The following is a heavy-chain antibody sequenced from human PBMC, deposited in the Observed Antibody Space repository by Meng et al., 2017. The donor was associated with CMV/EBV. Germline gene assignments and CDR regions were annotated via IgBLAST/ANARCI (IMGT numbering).Heavy chain of an antibody. J-gene: IGHJ6*02. CDR3: ATVRPAYYYYGMDV. D-gene: IGHD2-2*01. Sequence: ASVKVSCKVSGYTLTELSMHWVRQAPGKGLEWMGGFDPEDGETIYAQKFQGRVTMTEETSTDTAYMELSSLRSEDTAVYYCATVRPAYYYYGMDVWGQGTTVTVSS. CDR2: FDPEDGET. CDR1: GYTLTELS. V-gene: IGHV1-24*01.